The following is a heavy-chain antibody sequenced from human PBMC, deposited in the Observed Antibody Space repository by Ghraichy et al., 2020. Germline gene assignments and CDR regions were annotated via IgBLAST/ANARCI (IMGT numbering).Heavy chain of an antibody. CDR2: IYYSGST. CDR1: GGSISSGHYY. J-gene: IGHJ5*02. CDR3: ARDRPYDGYNYGWGDYWFDP. V-gene: IGHV4-31*03. D-gene: IGHD5-18*01. Sequence: SQTLSLTCTVSGGSISSGHYYWTWIRQHPGKGLEWIGYIYYSGSTYYNPSLKSRVTISVDTSKNQFSLKLSSVTAADTAVYYCARDRPYDGYNYGWGDYWFDPWGQGTLVTVSS.